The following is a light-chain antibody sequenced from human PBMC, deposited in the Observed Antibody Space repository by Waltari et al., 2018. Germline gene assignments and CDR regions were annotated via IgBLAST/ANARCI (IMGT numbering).Light chain of an antibody. J-gene: IGKJ2*01. V-gene: IGKV1-5*03. Sequence: DIQMTQSPSTLSASVEDSVTMSRRASQNVGTWLAWYQQKPGNAPKLLIYMASSLESGVPSRFSGSGSGTEFTLTISSLQPDDFATYSCQQYSSFSTFGQGTK. CDR3: QQYSSFST. CDR2: MAS. CDR1: QNVGTW.